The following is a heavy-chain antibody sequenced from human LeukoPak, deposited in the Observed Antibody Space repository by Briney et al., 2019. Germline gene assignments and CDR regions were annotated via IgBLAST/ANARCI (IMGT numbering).Heavy chain of an antibody. D-gene: IGHD3-22*01. CDR1: GFTFSSYA. CDR3: AKESEYYYDNSHLDY. V-gene: IGHV3-23*01. J-gene: IGHJ4*02. CDR2: VSGSGGYT. Sequence: GASLRLSCAASGFTFSSYAMSWVRQAPGKGLEWVSAVSGSGGYTYYAHSVKGRFTISRDNSRNTLYLQINSLRAEDTAVYYCAKESEYYYDNSHLDYWGQGTLVTVSS.